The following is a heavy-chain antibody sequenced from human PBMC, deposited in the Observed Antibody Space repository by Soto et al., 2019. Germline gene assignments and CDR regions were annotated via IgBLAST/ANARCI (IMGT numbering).Heavy chain of an antibody. CDR3: AKDSGRLYDILTGPYDY. Sequence: GGSLRLSCAASGFTFNSYAMSWVRQAPGKGLEWVSAISGSGGGTFYADSVKGRFTISRDNSKNTLYLQMNSLRAEDTAVYYCAKDSGRLYDILTGPYDYWGQGTLVTVSS. CDR2: ISGSGGGT. J-gene: IGHJ4*02. V-gene: IGHV3-23*01. D-gene: IGHD3-9*01. CDR1: GFTFNSYA.